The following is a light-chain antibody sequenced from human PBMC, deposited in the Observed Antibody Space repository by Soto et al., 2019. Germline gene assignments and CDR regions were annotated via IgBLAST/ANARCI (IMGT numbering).Light chain of an antibody. Sequence: EIVMTQSPATLSLSPGERATLSCRASQSINNYLAWYQQKPGQAPRLLIYDASNRATGIPARFSGSGSGTDFTLTISSLEPEDFAVYYCQQCVNWPLPTLGGGTKVDIK. CDR2: DAS. J-gene: IGKJ4*01. CDR3: QQCVNWPLPT. V-gene: IGKV3-11*01. CDR1: QSINNY.